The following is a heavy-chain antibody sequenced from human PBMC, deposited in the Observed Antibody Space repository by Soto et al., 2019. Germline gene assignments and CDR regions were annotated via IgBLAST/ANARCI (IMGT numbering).Heavy chain of an antibody. CDR3: ARPKRSGYDRGDSYYHTLDV. D-gene: IGHD3-3*01. Sequence: QMQLVQSGTEVKKSGSSVKVSCKASGGTSSNFVITWVRQVPGQGLEWLGGILPMFGAVKYAQKFQDRLTITADRSTKTAAMELGSLRPEGTAVYYCARPKRSGYDRGDSYYHTLDVWGHGTTVTVS. CDR2: ILPMFGAV. CDR1: GGTSSNFV. J-gene: IGHJ6*02. V-gene: IGHV1-69*06.